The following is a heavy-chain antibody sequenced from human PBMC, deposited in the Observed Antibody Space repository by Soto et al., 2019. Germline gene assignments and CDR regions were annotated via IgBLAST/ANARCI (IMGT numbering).Heavy chain of an antibody. J-gene: IGHJ6*02. D-gene: IGHD3-22*01. Sequence: QVQLVESGGGVVQPGRSLRLSCAASGFTFSSYAMRWVRQAPGKGLEWVAVIAYDGSNKYYADSVKGRFTISRNYSKNTLYLEMSSLRAEDTAVYYCARGLYYYDSGRSMDVWGQGTTVTVSS. V-gene: IGHV3-30-3*01. CDR1: GFTFSSYA. CDR2: IAYDGSNK. CDR3: ARGLYYYDSGRSMDV.